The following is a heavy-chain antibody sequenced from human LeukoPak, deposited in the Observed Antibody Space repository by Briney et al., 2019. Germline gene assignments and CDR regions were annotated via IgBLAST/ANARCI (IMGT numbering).Heavy chain of an antibody. CDR1: GYTFTGYY. Sequence: GASVKVSCKASGYTFTGYYMHWVRQATGQGLEWMGRINPNSGGTNYAQKFQGRVTVTRDTSISTAYMELSRLRSDDTAVYYCARGFGSNPPQGPFFDYWGQGTLVTVSS. J-gene: IGHJ4*02. D-gene: IGHD4-11*01. CDR2: INPNSGGT. CDR3: ARGFGSNPPQGPFFDY. V-gene: IGHV1-2*06.